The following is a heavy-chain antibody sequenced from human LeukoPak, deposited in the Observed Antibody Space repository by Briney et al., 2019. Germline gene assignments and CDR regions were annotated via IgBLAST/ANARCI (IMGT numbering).Heavy chain of an antibody. CDR2: TNSAGSST. CDR3: AREGWCSSTSCYNAFDI. V-gene: IGHV3-74*01. Sequence: GGSLRLSCAASGFTFSRYWMHWVRQGPGKGLVWVSRTNSAGSSTTYADSVKGRFTISRDNAKNTLSLQMNSLRVEDTAVYYCAREGWCSSTSCYNAFDIWGQGTVVTVSS. CDR1: GFTFSRYW. J-gene: IGHJ3*02. D-gene: IGHD2-2*02.